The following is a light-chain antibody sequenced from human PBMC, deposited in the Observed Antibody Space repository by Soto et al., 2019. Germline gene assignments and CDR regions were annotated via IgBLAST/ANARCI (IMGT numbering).Light chain of an antibody. CDR1: QSVNSN. J-gene: IGKJ3*01. CDR3: QPYNNWHFT. V-gene: IGKV3-15*01. Sequence: EIMMTQSPVTLSVSPGERATLSCRASQSVNSNLAWYQQKPGQAPRLLIYGASTRATGIPASFIGNGSGTEFTLTASSLQHEDFEVYYCQPYNNWHFTLGPGTKVDLK. CDR2: GAS.